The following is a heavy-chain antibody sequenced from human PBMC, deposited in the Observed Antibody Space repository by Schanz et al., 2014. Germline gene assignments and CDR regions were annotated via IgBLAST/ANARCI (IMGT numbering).Heavy chain of an antibody. CDR1: GYTFTSYY. CDR3: TKGRTFGR. D-gene: IGHD3-16*01. CDR2: INPSGGST. V-gene: IGHV1-46*01. Sequence: QVQLVQSGAEVKKPGASVRLSCEASGYTFTSYYMHWVRQAPGQGLEWMGIINPSGGSTSYAQKFQGRVTMTRDTSTSTVYMELSSLRSEDTAVYYCTKGRTFGRWGQGTLVTVSS. J-gene: IGHJ4*02.